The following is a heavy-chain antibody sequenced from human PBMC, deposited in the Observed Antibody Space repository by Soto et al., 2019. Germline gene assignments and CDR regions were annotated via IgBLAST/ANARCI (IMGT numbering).Heavy chain of an antibody. CDR2: ISGSGSST. Sequence: GGSLRLSCAASGFTFSSYAMSWVRQAPGKGLEWVSAISGSGSSTYYADSVQGRFTSSRDNSKDTLYLQMNSLRAEDTAVYECAKGPPYCGGDCYAPIDPWGQGTLVTVSS. CDR3: AKGPPYCGGDCYAPIDP. V-gene: IGHV3-23*01. D-gene: IGHD2-21*02. CDR1: GFTFSSYA. J-gene: IGHJ5*02.